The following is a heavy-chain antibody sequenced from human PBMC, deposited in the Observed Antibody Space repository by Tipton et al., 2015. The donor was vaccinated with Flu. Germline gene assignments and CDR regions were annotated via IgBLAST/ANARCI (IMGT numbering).Heavy chain of an antibody. J-gene: IGHJ4*02. CDR2: IHHSGST. Sequence: TLSLTCAVYGGSFTDYYWSWIRQPPGKGLEWIGEIHHSGSTKYNPSLKSRVTISVDTSKNQFSLKLTSVTAADTAVYYCARSPGYYFDYWGQGTLVTVSS. V-gene: IGHV4-34*01. CDR3: ARSPGYYFDY. CDR1: GGSFTDYY.